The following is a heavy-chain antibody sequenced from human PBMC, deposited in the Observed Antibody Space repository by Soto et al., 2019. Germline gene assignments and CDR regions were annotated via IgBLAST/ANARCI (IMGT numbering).Heavy chain of an antibody. CDR3: ARDKITGLFDY. Sequence: QVQLQQWGAGLLKPSETLSLTCAVYGGSFSGYDWTWIRQPPGTGLEWIGEINHSGSSNYNPSLKSRVPISVGTSKHPFSLKLTSVTAADTAVYYCARDKITGLFDYWGQGTLVTVSS. J-gene: IGHJ4*02. D-gene: IGHD2-8*02. CDR2: INHSGSS. CDR1: GGSFSGYD. V-gene: IGHV4-34*01.